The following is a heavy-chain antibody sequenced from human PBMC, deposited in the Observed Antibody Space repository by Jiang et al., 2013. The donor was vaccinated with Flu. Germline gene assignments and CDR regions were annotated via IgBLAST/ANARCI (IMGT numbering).Heavy chain of an antibody. CDR2: IDPSDSYT. J-gene: IGHJ4*02. V-gene: IGHV5-10-1*01. D-gene: IGHD4-23*01. Sequence: WMGRIDPSDSYTNYSPSFQGHVTISADKSISTAYLQWSSLKASDTAMYYCARSVSDYGGNQVDYWGQGTLVTVSS. CDR3: ARSVSDYGGNQVDY.